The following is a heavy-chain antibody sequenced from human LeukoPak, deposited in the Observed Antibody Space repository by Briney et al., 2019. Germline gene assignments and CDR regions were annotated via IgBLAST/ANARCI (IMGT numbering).Heavy chain of an antibody. V-gene: IGHV1-2*02. D-gene: IGHD3-22*01. J-gene: IGHJ3*02. CDR2: INPNSGGT. Sequence: ASVKVSCKASGYTFTGYYMHWVRQAPGQGLEWMGWINPNSGGTNYAQKFQGRVTMTRDTSISTAYMELSRLRSDDTAVYYCARRGVAYYDSSGYYYSDAFDIWGQGTMVTVSS. CDR3: ARRGVAYYDSSGYYYSDAFDI. CDR1: GYTFTGYY.